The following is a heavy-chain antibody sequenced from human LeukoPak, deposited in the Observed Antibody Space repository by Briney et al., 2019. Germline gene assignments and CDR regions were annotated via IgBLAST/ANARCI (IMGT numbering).Heavy chain of an antibody. J-gene: IGHJ4*02. Sequence: PGRSLRLSCAASGFTFSSYGMHWVRQAPGKGLEWVAVISYDGSNKYYADSVKGRFTISRDNSKNTLYLQMNSLRAEDTAVYYCARSITMIVVAPGYWGQGALVTVSS. CDR2: ISYDGSNK. V-gene: IGHV3-30*19. CDR1: GFTFSSYG. CDR3: ARSITMIVVAPGY. D-gene: IGHD3-22*01.